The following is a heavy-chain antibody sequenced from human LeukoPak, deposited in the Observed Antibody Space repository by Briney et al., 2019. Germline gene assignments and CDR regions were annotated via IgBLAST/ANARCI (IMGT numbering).Heavy chain of an antibody. J-gene: IGHJ4*02. CDR3: ARGYYYDSSGFDY. V-gene: IGHV3-53*01. Sequence: GGSLRLSCAASGFTVSSNYMSWVRQAPGKGLEWVSVIYSGGSTYYADSVKGRFTISRDNSKNTLYLQMNSLRAEDTGVYYCARGYYYDSSGFDYWGQGTLVTVSS. D-gene: IGHD3-22*01. CDR2: IYSGGST. CDR1: GFTVSSNY.